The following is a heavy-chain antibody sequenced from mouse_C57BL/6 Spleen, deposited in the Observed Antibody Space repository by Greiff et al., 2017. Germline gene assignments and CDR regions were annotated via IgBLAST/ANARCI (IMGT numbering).Heavy chain of an antibody. J-gene: IGHJ2*01. CDR3: ARSYGSLYFDY. Sequence: EVQLQQSGPELVKPGASVKISCKASGYTFTDYYMNWVKQSHGKSLEWIGDINPNNGGTSYNQKFKGKATLTVDKSSSTAYMELRSLTSEDSAVYYCARSYGSLYFDYWGQGTTLTVSS. CDR1: GYTFTDYY. CDR2: INPNNGGT. D-gene: IGHD1-1*01. V-gene: IGHV1-26*01.